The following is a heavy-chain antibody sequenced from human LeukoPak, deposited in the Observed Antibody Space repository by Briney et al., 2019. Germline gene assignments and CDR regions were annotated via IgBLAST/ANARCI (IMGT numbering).Heavy chain of an antibody. D-gene: IGHD6-19*01. CDR3: VKDIGSSGWTPFGS. CDR1: GFTFYDYA. Sequence: GGSLRLSCAASGFTFYDYAMHWVRQAPGEGRGWVAGISLNSGTIVYVDSVKGRFTISRDNAKNSLYLEMNSLRADDTALYYCVKDIGSSGWTPFGSWGQGTLVTDSS. CDR2: ISLNSGTI. J-gene: IGHJ5*01. V-gene: IGHV3-9*01.